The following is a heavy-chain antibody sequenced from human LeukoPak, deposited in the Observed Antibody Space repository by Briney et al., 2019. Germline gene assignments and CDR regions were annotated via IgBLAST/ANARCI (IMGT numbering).Heavy chain of an antibody. D-gene: IGHD3-22*01. J-gene: IGHJ1*01. CDR1: GFTFSSYG. CDR3: AKDLDSSGSWPAEYFQH. CDR2: ISYDGSDK. Sequence: GGSLRLSCAASGFTFSSYGMSWVRQAPGKGLEWVAVISYDGSDKYYGDSVKGRFTISRDNSKNTLYLQMNSLRAEDTAVYYCAKDLDSSGSWPAEYFQHWGQGTLVTVSS. V-gene: IGHV3-30*18.